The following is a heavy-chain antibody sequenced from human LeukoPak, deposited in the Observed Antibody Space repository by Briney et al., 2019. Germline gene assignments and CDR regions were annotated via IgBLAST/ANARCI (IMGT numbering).Heavy chain of an antibody. D-gene: IGHD6-19*01. J-gene: IGHJ4*02. CDR2: VYTDGGRT. CDR3: ARGSSGWYIDY. V-gene: IGHV3-74*01. Sequence: GGSLRLSCATSGFTFSAYWMHWVRQAPGKGLVWVSRVYTDGGRTSYADSVEGRVTISRDNAKSTLYLQMNSLRDEDTAVYYCARGSSGWYIDYWGQGILVTVSS. CDR1: GFTFSAYW.